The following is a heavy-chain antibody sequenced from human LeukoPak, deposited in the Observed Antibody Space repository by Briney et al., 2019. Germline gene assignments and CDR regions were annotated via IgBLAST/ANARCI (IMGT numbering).Heavy chain of an antibody. CDR3: ARVGYSYGYLSYYHGMDV. V-gene: IGHV4-34*01. D-gene: IGHD5-18*01. J-gene: IGHJ6*02. CDR1: GGSLSGYY. Sequence: SETLSLTCAVYGGSLSGYYWSWIRQPPGKGLEWIGEINHSGSTNYNPSLKSRVTISVDTSKNQFSLKLSSVTAADTAVYYCARVGYSYGYLSYYHGMDVWGQGTTVTVSS. CDR2: INHSGST.